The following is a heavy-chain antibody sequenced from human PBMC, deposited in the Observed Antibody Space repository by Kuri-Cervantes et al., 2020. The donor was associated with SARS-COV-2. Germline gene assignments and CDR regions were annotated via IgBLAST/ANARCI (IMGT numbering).Heavy chain of an antibody. CDR3: AADRGYGDYAKLDY. V-gene: IGHV1-69*13. CDR2: IIPIFGTA. J-gene: IGHJ4*02. Sequence: SVKVSCKASGGTFSSYAISWVRQAPGQGLEWMGGIIPIFGTANYAQKFQGRVTITADESTSTAYMELSSLRSKDTAVYYCAADRGYGDYAKLDYWGQGTLVTVSS. D-gene: IGHD4-17*01. CDR1: GGTFSSYA.